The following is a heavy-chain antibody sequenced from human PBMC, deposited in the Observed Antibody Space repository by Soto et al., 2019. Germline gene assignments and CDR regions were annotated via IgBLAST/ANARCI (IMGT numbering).Heavy chain of an antibody. CDR1: GGSISSGGYY. V-gene: IGHV4-31*03. CDR2: IYDSRTT. D-gene: IGHD3-3*01. CDR3: ARGFLEWLSHPYYGMDV. J-gene: IGHJ6*02. Sequence: TLSLTFTVSGGSISSGGYYWSWIRQHPGKGLEWVGYIYDSRTTYYNPSLKSRVSISEDTSKNQFSLNLSSVTAADTAVYYCARGFLEWLSHPYYGMDVWGQGTTVTVSS.